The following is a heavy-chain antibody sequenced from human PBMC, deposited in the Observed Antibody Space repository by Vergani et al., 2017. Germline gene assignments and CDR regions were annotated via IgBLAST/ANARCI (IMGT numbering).Heavy chain of an antibody. Sequence: EVQLVESGGGLVQPGGSLRLSCAASGFTFSSYEMNWVRQAPGKGLEWVSYISSSGSTIYYADSVKGRFTISRDNAKNSLYLQMNSLRAEDTAVYYCARDFRPTRDYYSKSYSDYWGQGTLVTVSS. D-gene: IGHD4-11*01. CDR3: ARDFRPTRDYYSKSYSDY. CDR2: ISSSGSTI. CDR1: GFTFSSYE. V-gene: IGHV3-48*03. J-gene: IGHJ4*02.